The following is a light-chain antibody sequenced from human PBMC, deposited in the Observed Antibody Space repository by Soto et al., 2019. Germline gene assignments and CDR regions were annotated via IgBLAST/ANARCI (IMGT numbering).Light chain of an antibody. V-gene: IGKV2-30*01. CDR2: KVS. Sequence: DVVMTQSPLSLPVTLGQPASISCRSSQSLVYSDGNTYLSWFQQRPGQSPRRLIYKVSNRDSGVPDRFSGIGSGTDFTLKISRVEAEDVGVYYCMQGTHWPMYTFGQGTKLEIK. CDR1: QSLVYSDGNTY. CDR3: MQGTHWPMYT. J-gene: IGKJ2*01.